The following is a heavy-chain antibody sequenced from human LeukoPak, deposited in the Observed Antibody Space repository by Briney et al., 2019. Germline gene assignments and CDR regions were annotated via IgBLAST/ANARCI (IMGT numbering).Heavy chain of an antibody. J-gene: IGHJ4*02. CDR1: ASALIGHY. D-gene: IGHD6-19*01. CDR3: AVFPYGSVCMDY. V-gene: IGHV1-2*02. CDR2: INPNSGGT. Sequence: GASVKVSCKASASALIGHYMHLLGQAPGQGLEWMGWINPNSGGTKYAQKFQGRVTMTGDTSISTAYMELSSLRSDDTAVYYCAVFPYGSVCMDYWSQGTLVTVSS.